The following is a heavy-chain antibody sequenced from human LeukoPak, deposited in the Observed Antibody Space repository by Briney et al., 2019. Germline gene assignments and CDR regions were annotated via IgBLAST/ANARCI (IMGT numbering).Heavy chain of an antibody. D-gene: IGHD5-18*01. Sequence: SQTLSLTCTVSGGSISSGSYYWSWIRQPPGKGLEWIGEINHSGSTNYNPSLKSRVTISVDTSKNQFSLKLSSVTAADTAVYYCARGPHHIQLWSYGGYYFDYWGQGTLVTVSS. V-gene: IGHV4-39*07. CDR3: ARGPHHIQLWSYGGYYFDY. J-gene: IGHJ4*02. CDR2: INHSGST. CDR1: GGSISSGSYY.